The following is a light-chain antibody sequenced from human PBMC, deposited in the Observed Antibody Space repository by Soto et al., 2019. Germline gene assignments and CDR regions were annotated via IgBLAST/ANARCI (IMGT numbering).Light chain of an antibody. CDR2: DDS. CDR1: NIGSKS. CDR3: QVWDSNRDHYV. Sequence: SDELTQPPSVSVAPGQTVRVTCGGKNIGSKSVHLYQQKPGQAPVLVVYDDSDRPSGIPERISASNSGNTATLTISRVEAGDEADYPCQVWDSNRDHYVFGTGTKVTVL. V-gene: IGLV3-21*02. J-gene: IGLJ1*01.